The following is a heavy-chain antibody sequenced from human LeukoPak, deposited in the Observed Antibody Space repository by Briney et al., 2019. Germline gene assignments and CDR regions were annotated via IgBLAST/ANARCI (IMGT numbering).Heavy chain of an antibody. Sequence: GASVKVSCNTSGYSFIAYWIHWVRQAPGQGLEWMGIINPSGGSTSYAQKFQGRVTMTRDMSTSTVYTELSSLRSEDTAVYYCAREGRMATILAFDIWGQGTMVTVSS. CDR1: GYSFIAYW. V-gene: IGHV1-46*01. CDR3: AREGRMATILAFDI. D-gene: IGHD5-24*01. J-gene: IGHJ3*02. CDR2: INPSGGST.